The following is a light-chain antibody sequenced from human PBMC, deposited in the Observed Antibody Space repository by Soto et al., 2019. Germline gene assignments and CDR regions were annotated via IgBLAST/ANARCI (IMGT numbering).Light chain of an antibody. V-gene: IGLV2-14*01. CDR2: EVN. CDR1: SSDVGGYNY. J-gene: IGLJ1*01. CDR3: SSYTSSSTLGV. Sequence: QSALTKPASVSGSPGQSSTISCTGNSSDVGGYNYVSWYQQHPGKAPKLMIYEVNNRPSGVSNRFSGSKSGSTASLTISGLQAEDEADYYCSSYTSSSTLGVVGTGTKLTVL.